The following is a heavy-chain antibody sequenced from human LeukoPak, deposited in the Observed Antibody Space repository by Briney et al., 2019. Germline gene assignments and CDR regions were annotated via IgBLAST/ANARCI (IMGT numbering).Heavy chain of an antibody. CDR2: INTATGGT. V-gene: IGHV1-2*02. CDR3: AREGEWNYLGDY. Sequence: ASVKVSYKASGYTFTGHYVHWLRQAPGQGPEWMCWINTATGGTNCAQKFQGRATVTRDTSITTAYMELSRLTSADTAVYYCAREGEWNYLGDYWGQGTLVTVSS. CDR1: GYTFTGHY. D-gene: IGHD3-16*02. J-gene: IGHJ4*02.